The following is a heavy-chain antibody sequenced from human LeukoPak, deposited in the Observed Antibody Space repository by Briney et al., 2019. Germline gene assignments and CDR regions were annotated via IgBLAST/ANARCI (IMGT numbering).Heavy chain of an antibody. CDR2: VRGNGGAT. CDR3: AKALGSSDYSLDC. J-gene: IGHJ4*02. CDR1: GFTFSSYA. V-gene: IGHV3-23*01. D-gene: IGHD6-25*01. Sequence: GGSLRLSCAASGFTFSSYAMSWVRQAPGKGLEWVSVVRGNGGATYYADSVEGRFIVSGDYSKDTVYLQMNSLRAEDTALYYCAKALGSSDYSLDCWGQGTLVTVSS.